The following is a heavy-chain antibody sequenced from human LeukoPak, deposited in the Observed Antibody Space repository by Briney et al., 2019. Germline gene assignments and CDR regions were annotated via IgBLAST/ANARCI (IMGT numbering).Heavy chain of an antibody. CDR2: ISGSGGST. CDR3: AKAQRITMVRGVPFDY. V-gene: IGHV3-23*01. CDR1: GFTFSSYA. D-gene: IGHD3-10*01. Sequence: GGSLRLSCAASGFTFSSYAMSWVRQAPGKGLEWVSAISGSGGSTYYADSVNGRFTISRDNSKNTLYLQMNSLRAEDTAVYYCAKAQRITMVRGVPFDYWGQGTLVTVSS. J-gene: IGHJ4*02.